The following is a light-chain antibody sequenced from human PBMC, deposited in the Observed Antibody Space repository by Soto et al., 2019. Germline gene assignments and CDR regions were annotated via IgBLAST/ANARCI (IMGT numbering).Light chain of an antibody. CDR3: QQYNNWPPFT. V-gene: IGKV3-15*01. Sequence: EIEMTQSPATLSVSPGERATLSCRASQSVSSNLAWYQQKPGQAPRLLIYGASTRATGIPARFSGSGSGTDFTLTISSLQSEDFAVYYCQQYNNWPPFTFGPGTKVDIK. CDR1: QSVSSN. CDR2: GAS. J-gene: IGKJ3*01.